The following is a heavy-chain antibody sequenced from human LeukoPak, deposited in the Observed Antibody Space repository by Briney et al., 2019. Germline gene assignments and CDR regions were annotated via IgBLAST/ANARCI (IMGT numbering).Heavy chain of an antibody. V-gene: IGHV3-23*01. D-gene: IGHD3-10*01. Sequence: GGSLRLSCAASRFTFSSYAMSWVRQAPGKGLEWVSAISGSGGSTYYADSVKGRFTISRDNSKNTLYLQMNSLRAEDTAVYYCAKDQRAQSLWFGEALDYWGQGTLVTVSS. CDR3: AKDQRAQSLWFGEALDY. CDR2: ISGSGGST. CDR1: RFTFSSYA. J-gene: IGHJ4*02.